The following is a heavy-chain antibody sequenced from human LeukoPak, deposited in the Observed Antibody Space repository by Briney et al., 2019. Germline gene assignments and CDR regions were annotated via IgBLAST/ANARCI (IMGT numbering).Heavy chain of an antibody. CDR1: GFRFSDYY. Sequence: GGSLRLSCAASGFRFSDYYMSWIRRAPGKGQEWVSHISSSGSTIYYADSMKGRFTISRDNAKNSLYLQMNSLRAEDTAVYYCARALWLGEGFFDYWGQGTLVTVSS. CDR2: ISSSGSTI. CDR3: ARALWLGEGFFDY. D-gene: IGHD3-10*01. J-gene: IGHJ4*02. V-gene: IGHV3-11*04.